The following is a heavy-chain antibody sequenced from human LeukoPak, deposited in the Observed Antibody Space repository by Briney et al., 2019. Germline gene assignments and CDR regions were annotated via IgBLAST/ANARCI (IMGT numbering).Heavy chain of an antibody. Sequence: GGSLRLSCAASGFTFSSYEMHWVRQAPGKGLEWVSYISSSGSTIYYADSVKGRFTISRDNAKNSLHLQMNSLRAEDTAVYYCARDYGGNSPFDYWGQGTLVTVSS. CDR1: GFTFSSYE. CDR3: ARDYGGNSPFDY. CDR2: ISSSGSTI. V-gene: IGHV3-48*03. D-gene: IGHD4-23*01. J-gene: IGHJ4*02.